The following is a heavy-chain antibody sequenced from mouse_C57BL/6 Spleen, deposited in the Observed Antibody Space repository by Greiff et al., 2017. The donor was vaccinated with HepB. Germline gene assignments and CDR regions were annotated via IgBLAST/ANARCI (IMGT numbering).Heavy chain of an antibody. V-gene: IGHV1-18*01. CDR3: AREGLGVRRYFDV. J-gene: IGHJ1*03. Sequence: VQLQQSGPELVKPGASVKIPCKASGYTFTDYNMDWVKQSHGKSLEWIGDINPNNGGTIYNQKFKGKATLTVDKSSSTAYMELRSLTSEDTAVYYCAREGLGVRRYFDVWGTGTTVTVSS. CDR2: INPNNGGT. D-gene: IGHD4-1*01. CDR1: GYTFTDYN.